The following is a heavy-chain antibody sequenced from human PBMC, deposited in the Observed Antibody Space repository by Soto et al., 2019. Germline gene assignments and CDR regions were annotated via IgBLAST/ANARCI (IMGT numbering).Heavy chain of an antibody. J-gene: IGHJ4*02. Sequence: WTWIRQFPGKGLEWIGYISYTGSTNYNPSLKSRVTISVDSSKNEFSLNLRSVTAADTAVYYCTTSTGTSGWLGWSQGTLVTVSS. CDR3: TTSTGTSGWLG. CDR2: ISYTGST. V-gene: IGHV4-59*03. D-gene: IGHD6-19*01.